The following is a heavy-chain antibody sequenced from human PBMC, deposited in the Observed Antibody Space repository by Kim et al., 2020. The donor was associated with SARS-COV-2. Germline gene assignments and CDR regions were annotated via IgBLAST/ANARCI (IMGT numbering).Heavy chain of an antibody. CDR2: INPGNGYT. J-gene: IGHJ6*02. CDR3: SRDPDPYCSSATCKFAMDV. V-gene: IGHV1-3*01. Sequence: ASVKVSCKASGYTFTSFTIHWVRQVPGQRLEWMGRINPGNGYTRYSPKFQGRVTITRDNSANTAFLEVSGLSFEETAVYYCSRDPDPYCSSATCKFAMDVWGQGTPVTVSS. CDR1: GYTFTSFT. D-gene: IGHD2-2*01.